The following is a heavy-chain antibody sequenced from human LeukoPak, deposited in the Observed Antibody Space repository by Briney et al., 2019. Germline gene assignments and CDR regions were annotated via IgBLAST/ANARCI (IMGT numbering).Heavy chain of an antibody. D-gene: IGHD3-10*01. CDR1: GYTFTGYY. V-gene: IGHV1-2*02. CDR3: AREDLWFGTGWFDR. CDR2: INPNSGGT. Sequence: ASVRVSCKASGYTFTGYYMHWVRQAPGQGLEWMGWINPNSGGTNYAQKFQGRITMTRDTSISTAYMELSRLRSDDTAVYYCAREDLWFGTGWFDRWGHGILVSVSS. J-gene: IGHJ5*02.